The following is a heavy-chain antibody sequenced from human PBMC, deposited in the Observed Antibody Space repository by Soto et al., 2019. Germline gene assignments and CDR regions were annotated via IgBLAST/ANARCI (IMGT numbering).Heavy chain of an antibody. Sequence: QGQLVQSGAEVKKPGASVKVSCKASGYTFTTYYIHWMRQAPGQGLEWMGMFNPYTGGTRYAHKFQVRVPMTGDTSTSTGYMELSRLRSDDTAVYYCARLWGEIGPAFDPWGQGPLVTVSS. J-gene: IGHJ5*02. CDR1: GYTFTTYY. CDR2: FNPYTGGT. D-gene: IGHD1-26*01. CDR3: ARLWGEIGPAFDP. V-gene: IGHV1-46*01.